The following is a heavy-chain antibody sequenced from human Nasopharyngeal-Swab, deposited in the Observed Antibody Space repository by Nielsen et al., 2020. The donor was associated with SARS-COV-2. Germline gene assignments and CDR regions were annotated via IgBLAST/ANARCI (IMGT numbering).Heavy chain of an antibody. J-gene: IGHJ6*03. CDR3: ARDYVVPAADPDNYYYYMDV. CDR2: IWYDGSNK. D-gene: IGHD2-2*01. CDR1: GFTFSSYG. Sequence: GGSLRLSCAASGFTFSSYGMHWVRQAPGQGLEWVAVIWYDGSNKYYADSVKGRFTISRDNSKNTLYLQMNSLRAEDTAVYYCARDYVVPAADPDNYYYYMDVWGKGTTVTVSS. V-gene: IGHV3-33*01.